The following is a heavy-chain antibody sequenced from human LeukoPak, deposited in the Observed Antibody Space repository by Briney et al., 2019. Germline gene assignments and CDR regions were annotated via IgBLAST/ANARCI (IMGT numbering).Heavy chain of an antibody. J-gene: IGHJ4*02. D-gene: IGHD3-22*01. V-gene: IGHV4-61*02. Sequence: SETLSLTCTVSGGSISSGNYYWNWIRQPAGKGLEWIGRIWTDGAPTYRPSLKSRVTISVDTSKNQFSLRLSSVTAADRAVYYCARGRDSRGYQFMGFDSWGQGTLVTVSS. CDR3: ARGRDSRGYQFMGFDS. CDR2: IWTDGAP. CDR1: GGSISSGNYY.